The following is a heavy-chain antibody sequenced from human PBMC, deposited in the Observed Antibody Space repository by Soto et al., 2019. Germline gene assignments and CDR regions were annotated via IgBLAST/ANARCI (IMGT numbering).Heavy chain of an antibody. CDR3: ARGRSLKWNWFDR. J-gene: IGHJ5*02. V-gene: IGHV1-2*02. CDR1: GYTFTSYA. CDR2: IFPNSGAT. D-gene: IGHD2-15*01. Sequence: ASVKVSCKASGYTFTSYAMHWVRQAPGQRLEWMGWIFPNSGATNYAQKFQGRVTLTRDTSLSTGYMDLTRLTSDDTAVYYCARGRSLKWNWFDRWGQGTLVTVS.